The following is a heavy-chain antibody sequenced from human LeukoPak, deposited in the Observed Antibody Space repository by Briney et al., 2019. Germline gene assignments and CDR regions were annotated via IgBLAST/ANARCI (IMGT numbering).Heavy chain of an antibody. Sequence: PGGSLRLSCAASGFTFDDYAMHWVRQAPGKGLEWVSGISWNSGSIGYADSVKGRFTISRDNAKNSLYLQMNSLRAEDTALYYCAKDMGGSGYYSNYFDYWGQGTLVTVSS. D-gene: IGHD3-22*01. J-gene: IGHJ4*02. CDR3: AKDMGGSGYYSNYFDY. CDR1: GFTFDDYA. V-gene: IGHV3-9*01. CDR2: ISWNSGSI.